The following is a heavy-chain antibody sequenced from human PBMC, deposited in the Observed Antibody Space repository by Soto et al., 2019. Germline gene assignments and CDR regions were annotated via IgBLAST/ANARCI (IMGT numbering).Heavy chain of an antibody. Sequence: QVQLVQSGAEELKPGSSVKLSCKTSGDTFDTFAISWVRQAPGQGLEWMGGIIPIFRTPDYTLKFQGRVTITADVSTSTAYMELSSLRTEDTAVYYCARDKGRGQLGGNYYYALDVWGQGSTVTVSS. CDR2: IIPIFRTP. CDR1: GDTFDTFA. V-gene: IGHV1-69*12. J-gene: IGHJ6*02. CDR3: ARDKGRGQLGGNYYYALDV. D-gene: IGHD1-1*01.